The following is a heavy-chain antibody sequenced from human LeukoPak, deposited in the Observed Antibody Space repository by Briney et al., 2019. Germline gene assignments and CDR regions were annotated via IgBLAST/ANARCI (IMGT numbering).Heavy chain of an antibody. J-gene: IGHJ6*03. CDR2: IRSSGTTI. D-gene: IGHD3-10*01. Sequence: PGGSLRLSCVASGFTFSSYGMNWVRQAPGKGLDWFSYIRSSGTTIYSADAVKGRFTISRDNAKNSLYLQMNSLRAEDTAVYYCAREGTYGSGDHYHYYMDVWGRGTTVTVSS. CDR3: AREGTYGSGDHYHYYMDV. V-gene: IGHV3-48*01. CDR1: GFTFSSYG.